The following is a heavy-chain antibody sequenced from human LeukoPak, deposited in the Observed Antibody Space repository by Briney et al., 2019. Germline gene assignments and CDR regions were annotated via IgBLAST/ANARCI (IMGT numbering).Heavy chain of an antibody. Sequence: PGGSLRLSCAASGFTFSSYAMSWVRQAPGKGLEWVSAISGSGGSTYYADSVKGRFTISRDNSKNTLYLQMNSLRAEDTAVYYCAKAEYYDSSGDYYFDYWGQGTLVTVSS. V-gene: IGHV3-23*01. CDR1: GFTFSSYA. J-gene: IGHJ4*02. CDR2: ISGSGGST. CDR3: AKAEYYDSSGDYYFDY. D-gene: IGHD3-22*01.